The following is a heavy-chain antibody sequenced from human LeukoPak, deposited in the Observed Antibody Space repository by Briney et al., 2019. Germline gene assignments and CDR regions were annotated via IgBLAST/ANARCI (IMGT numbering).Heavy chain of an antibody. J-gene: IGHJ4*02. CDR1: GFTFSSYA. Sequence: RGCLRLSCVASGFTFSSYAMHWVCQAPGKGLGWVALISYDGSNKYYADSVKGRFTISRDNSKNTLYLQMNSLRAEDTAVYYCARGGVYSSGSYYLYYFDYWGQETLVTVSS. CDR3: ARGGVYSSGSYYLYYFDY. V-gene: IGHV3-30-3*01. D-gene: IGHD6-19*01. CDR2: ISYDGSNK.